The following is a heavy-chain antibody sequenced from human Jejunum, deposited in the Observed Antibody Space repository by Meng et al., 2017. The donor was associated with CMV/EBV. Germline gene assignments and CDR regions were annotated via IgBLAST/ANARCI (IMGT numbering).Heavy chain of an antibody. V-gene: IGHV3-21*01. J-gene: IGHJ2*01. Sequence: GGGLVKPGVSLSRSCAASGFTFSNFYNNWVRQAPGKGLEWISSISGSGDNIYYADSVRGRFTISRDNAKNSLYLQMNSLRAEDTAVYYCAFRATQVLFDVWGRGTLVTVSS. CDR3: AFRATQVLFDV. CDR2: ISGSGDNI. D-gene: IGHD1-1*01. CDR1: GFTFSNFY.